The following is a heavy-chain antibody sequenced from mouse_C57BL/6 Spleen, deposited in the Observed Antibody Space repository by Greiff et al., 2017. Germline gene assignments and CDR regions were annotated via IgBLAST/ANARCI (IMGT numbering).Heavy chain of an antibody. CDR2: INPSSGYT. V-gene: IGHV1-4*01. D-gene: IGHD4-1*01. J-gene: IGHJ4*01. CDR1: GYTFTSYT. CDR3: ARPTGCYCYAMDY. Sequence: QVQLQQSGAELARPGASVKMSCKASGYTFTSYTMHWVKQRPGQGLEWIGYINPSSGYTKYNQKFKDKATLTADKSSSTAYMQLSSLTSEDSAVYYCARPTGCYCYAMDYWGQGTSVTVSS.